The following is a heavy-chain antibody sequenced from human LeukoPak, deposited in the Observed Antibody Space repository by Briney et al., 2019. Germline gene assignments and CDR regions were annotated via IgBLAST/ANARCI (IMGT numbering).Heavy chain of an antibody. D-gene: IGHD3-16*01. CDR1: GYTFTSYG. V-gene: IGHV1-18*01. CDR2: ISGYNGNT. J-gene: IGHJ4*02. CDR3: ARDHRGYDYVWGSYGRRAPFDY. Sequence: ASVKVSCKASGYTFTSYGISWVRQAPGQGLEWMGWISGYNGNTNYAQKVQGRVTMTTDTSTSTAYMELKSLRSDDTAVYYCARDHRGYDYVWGSYGRRAPFDYWGQGTLVTVSS.